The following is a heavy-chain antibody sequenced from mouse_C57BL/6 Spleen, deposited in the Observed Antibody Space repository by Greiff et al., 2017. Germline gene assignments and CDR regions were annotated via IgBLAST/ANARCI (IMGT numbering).Heavy chain of an antibody. D-gene: IGHD1-1*01. CDR3: AREGVEAPDY. Sequence: QVQLQQSGAELVRPGTSVKVSCKASGYAFTNYLIEWVKQRPGQGLEWIGVINPGSGGTNYNEKFKGKATLTADKSSSTAYMQLSSLTSEDSAVYFCAREGVEAPDYWGQGTTLTVSS. J-gene: IGHJ2*01. CDR1: GYAFTNYL. V-gene: IGHV1-54*01. CDR2: INPGSGGT.